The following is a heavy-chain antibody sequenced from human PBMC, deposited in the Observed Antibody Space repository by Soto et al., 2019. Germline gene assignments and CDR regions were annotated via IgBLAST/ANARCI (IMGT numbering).Heavy chain of an antibody. J-gene: IGHJ6*02. CDR3: ARVPGDYGDVDGMDV. D-gene: IGHD4-17*01. Sequence: GASVKVSCKASGYTFTSYYMHWVRQAPGQGLEWMGIINPSGGSTSYAQKFQGRVTMTRDTSTSTVYMELSSLRSEDTAVYYCARVPGDYGDVDGMDVWGQGTTVTVSS. CDR1: GYTFTSYY. V-gene: IGHV1-46*01. CDR2: INPSGGST.